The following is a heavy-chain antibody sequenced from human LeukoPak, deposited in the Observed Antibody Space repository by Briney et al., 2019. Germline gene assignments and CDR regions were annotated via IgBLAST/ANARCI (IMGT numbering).Heavy chain of an antibody. CDR1: GFTFSRYS. J-gene: IGHJ4*02. CDR3: ARVSDISVAAYFDY. D-gene: IGHD6-19*01. Sequence: QAGGSLRLSCVASGFTFSRYSMNWVRQAPGKGLEWVSYISSSSSTIYYADSVKGRFTISRDNAKNSLYLQMNSLRAEDTALYYCARVSDISVAAYFDYWGQGTLVTVSS. V-gene: IGHV3-48*04. CDR2: ISSSSSTI.